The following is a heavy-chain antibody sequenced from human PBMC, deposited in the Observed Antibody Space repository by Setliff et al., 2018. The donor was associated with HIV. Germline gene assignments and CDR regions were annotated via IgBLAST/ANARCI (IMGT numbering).Heavy chain of an antibody. V-gene: IGHV4-34*01. Sequence: LSLTCAVYGGSFNDYYWTWIRQPPGKGLEWIGEIDHSGNIKYHASLKSRVTISKDTSKNQISLKLRSVTAADTAVYYYARGLNYYGSGSYLPLGYWGQGTLVTVSS. CDR2: IDHSGNI. CDR1: GGSFNDYY. J-gene: IGHJ4*02. CDR3: ARGLNYYGSGSYLPLGY. D-gene: IGHD3-10*01.